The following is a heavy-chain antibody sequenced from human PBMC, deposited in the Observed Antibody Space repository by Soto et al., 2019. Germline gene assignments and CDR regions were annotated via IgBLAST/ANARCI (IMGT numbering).Heavy chain of an antibody. CDR3: AHALNYNRGLFQNWFAP. D-gene: IGHD3-10*01. V-gene: IGHV2-5*02. CDR1: GFSLSTTGVS. Sequence: SGPTLVNPTQTLTLTCTFSGFSLSTTGVSVGWLRQPPGKALEWLALIYWDDDKRYSPSLRSRLTITKDTSKNQVVLTMTNMEPVDTATYFCAHALNYNRGLFQNWFAPWGQGTLVTVS. J-gene: IGHJ5*02. CDR2: IYWDDDK.